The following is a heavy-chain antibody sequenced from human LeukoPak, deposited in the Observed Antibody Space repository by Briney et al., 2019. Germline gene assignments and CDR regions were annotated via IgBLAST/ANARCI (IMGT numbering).Heavy chain of an antibody. V-gene: IGHV3-11*01. Sequence: GGSLRLSCAASGFTFSDYYMSWIRQAPGKGLEWVSYISSSGSTIYYADSVKGRFTISRDNAKNSLYLQMNSLRAEDTAVYYCARALGYCSSTICYMPERDYYYYYGMDVWGQGTTVTVSS. CDR2: ISSSGSTI. J-gene: IGHJ6*02. D-gene: IGHD2-2*02. CDR3: ARALGYCSSTICYMPERDYYYYYGMDV. CDR1: GFTFSDYY.